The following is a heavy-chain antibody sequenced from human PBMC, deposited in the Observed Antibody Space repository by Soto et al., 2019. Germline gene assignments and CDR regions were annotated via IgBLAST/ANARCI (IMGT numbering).Heavy chain of an antibody. Sequence: SETLSLTCAVYGGSFSGYYWSWIRQPPGKGLEWIGEINHSGSTNYNPSLKSRVTISVDTSKNQFSLKLSSVTAADTAVYYCARRPTNYYDSSGSKAYYYGMDVWGQGTTVTVSS. V-gene: IGHV4-34*01. CDR3: ARRPTNYYDSSGSKAYYYGMDV. CDR1: GGSFSGYY. CDR2: INHSGST. D-gene: IGHD3-22*01. J-gene: IGHJ6*02.